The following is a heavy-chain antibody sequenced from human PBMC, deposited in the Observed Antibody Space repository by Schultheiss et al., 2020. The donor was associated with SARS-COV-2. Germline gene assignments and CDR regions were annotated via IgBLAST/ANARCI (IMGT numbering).Heavy chain of an antibody. Sequence: SQTLSLTCAVYGGSFSGYYWSWIRQPPGKGLEWIGEINHSGSTNYNPSLKSRVTISVDKSKNQFSLKLSSVTAANTAVYYCAVAVAGTCFDYWGQGTLVTVSS. D-gene: IGHD6-19*01. J-gene: IGHJ4*02. CDR3: AVAVAGTCFDY. CDR2: INHSGST. V-gene: IGHV4-34*01. CDR1: GGSFSGYY.